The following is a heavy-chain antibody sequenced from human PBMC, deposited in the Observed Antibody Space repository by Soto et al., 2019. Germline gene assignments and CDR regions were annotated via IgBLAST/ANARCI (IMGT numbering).Heavy chain of an antibody. J-gene: IGHJ5*02. Sequence: ASVKVSCKASGYTFTGYYMHWVRQAPGQGLEWMGWINPNSGGTNYAQKFQGWVTMTRDTSISTAYMELSRLRSDDTAVYYCARGHDFWSGYYPNWFDPWGQGTLVTVSS. V-gene: IGHV1-2*04. D-gene: IGHD3-3*01. CDR3: ARGHDFWSGYYPNWFDP. CDR1: GYTFTGYY. CDR2: INPNSGGT.